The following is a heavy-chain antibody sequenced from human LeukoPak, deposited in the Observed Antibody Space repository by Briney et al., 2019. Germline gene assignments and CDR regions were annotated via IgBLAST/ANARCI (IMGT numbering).Heavy chain of an antibody. CDR1: GYTFTGYY. V-gene: IGHV1-2*02. CDR2: IYSNNGGT. J-gene: IGHJ4*02. Sequence: ASVKVSCKASGYTFTGYYIHWVRQAPGQGLEWMGWIYSNNGGTDYAQKFQGRVTMTRDTSISTAYMEVSRVRSDDTAVYYCARGFRTGXMTTFAHWGQGTLVTVSS. CDR3: ARGFRTGXMTTFAH. D-gene: IGHD1-1*01.